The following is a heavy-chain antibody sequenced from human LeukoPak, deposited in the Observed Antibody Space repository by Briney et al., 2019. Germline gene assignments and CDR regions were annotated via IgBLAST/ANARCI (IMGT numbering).Heavy chain of an antibody. D-gene: IGHD2-21*01. V-gene: IGHV4-39*07. CDR1: GGSISSSSYY. CDR3: AREIIGGDYHDY. J-gene: IGHJ4*02. CDR2: IYYSGST. Sequence: SETLSLTCTVSGGSISSSSYYWGWIRQPPGKGLEWIGSIYYSGSTYYNPSLKSRVTISVDTSKNQFSLKLSSVTAADTAVYYCAREIIGGDYHDYWGQGTLVTVPS.